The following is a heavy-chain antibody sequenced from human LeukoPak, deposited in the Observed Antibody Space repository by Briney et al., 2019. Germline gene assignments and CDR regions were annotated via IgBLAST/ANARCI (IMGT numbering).Heavy chain of an antibody. V-gene: IGHV4-39*01. D-gene: IGHD5/OR15-5a*01. Sequence: WETLSLTCNVSGGSISSNTYFWGWIRRPPGKGLEWIGSIRYSGSTYYNPSLKSRVTISVDTSKNQFFLNLSSLTAADTAVYYCATSDTVSTYNWFDPWGQGTLVTVS. CDR3: ATSDTVSTYNWFDP. CDR1: GGSISSNTYF. J-gene: IGHJ5*02. CDR2: IRYSGST.